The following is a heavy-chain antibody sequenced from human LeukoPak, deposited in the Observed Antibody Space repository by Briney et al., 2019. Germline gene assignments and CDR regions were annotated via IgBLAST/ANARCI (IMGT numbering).Heavy chain of an antibody. V-gene: IGHV4-59*01. J-gene: IGHJ4*02. Sequence: SETLSLTCTVSGGSISYYYWTWIRQPPGKGLEWIGYIYYSGSTNYNPSLKSRVTISVDTSKNQFSLKLSSVTAADTAVYYCAREFRWFGEFDYWGQGTPVTVSS. CDR2: IYYSGST. CDR3: AREFRWFGEFDY. CDR1: GGSISYYY. D-gene: IGHD3-10*01.